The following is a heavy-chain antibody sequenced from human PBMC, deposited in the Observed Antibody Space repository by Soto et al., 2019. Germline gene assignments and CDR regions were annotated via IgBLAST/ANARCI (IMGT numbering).Heavy chain of an antibody. CDR3: ARHVEDIVVVPAALDY. D-gene: IGHD2-2*01. CDR2: IYYSGST. CDR1: GGSISSSSYY. V-gene: IGHV4-39*01. J-gene: IGHJ4*02. Sequence: SETLSLTCTVSGGSISSSSYYWGWIRQPPGKGLEWIGSIYYSGSTYYNPSLKSRVTISVDTSKNQFSLKLRSVTAADTAVYYRARHVEDIVVVPAALDYWGQGTLVTVSS.